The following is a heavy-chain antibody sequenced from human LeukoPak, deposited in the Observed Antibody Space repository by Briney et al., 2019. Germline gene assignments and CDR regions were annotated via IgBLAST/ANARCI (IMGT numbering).Heavy chain of an antibody. CDR1: CGSISSCSYY. J-gene: IGHJ4*02. CDR2: IYYSGYT. CDR3: TDERAGTIVDY. V-gene: IGHV4-39*03. D-gene: IGHD5-24*01. Sequence: SEPLPLTCTFSCGSISSCSYYWGWIRQPPGEGLAWIGSIYYSGYTYYNPGLNSRASIYVDKSKNQLSLNLGTVTAADAAIYYCTDERAGTIVDYWGQGLLVTVSS.